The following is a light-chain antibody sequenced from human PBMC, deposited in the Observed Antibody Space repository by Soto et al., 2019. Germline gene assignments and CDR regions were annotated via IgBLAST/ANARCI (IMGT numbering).Light chain of an antibody. CDR3: QQRSAWPST. CDR1: QGVSRY. J-gene: IGKJ4*01. V-gene: IGKV3-11*01. CDR2: DAS. Sequence: EIVLTQSPATLSLSPGERATLSCRASQGVSRYLAWYQQKPGQAPRLLIYDASNRATGIPARFSGSGSGTAFTLTISSLEPEDFAVYYCQQRSAWPSTFGGGTKVQIK.